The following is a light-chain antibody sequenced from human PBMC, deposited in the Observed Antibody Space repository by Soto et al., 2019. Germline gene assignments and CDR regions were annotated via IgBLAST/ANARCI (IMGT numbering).Light chain of an antibody. CDR1: HSVSSN. CDR3: QQSGSSPIT. CDR2: GAS. Sequence: EILMTQSPATLSVSPGERATLSCRASHSVSSNLAWYQQKPGQAPRLLIYGASTRDTGIPARFSGSGSGTEFTLTISSLQSEDFETYYCQQSGSSPITFGQGTRLEIK. V-gene: IGKV3-15*01. J-gene: IGKJ5*01.